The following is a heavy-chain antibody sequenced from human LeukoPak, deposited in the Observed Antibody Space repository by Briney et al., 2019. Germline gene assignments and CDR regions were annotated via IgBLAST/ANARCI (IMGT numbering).Heavy chain of an antibody. D-gene: IGHD2-2*02. CDR2: INHSGST. CDR3: ARGILGYCSGTSCYIFDF. Sequence: SETLSLTCTVSGGSISNSDCYWDWIRQPPGKGLEWIGEINHSGSTNYNPSLKSRVTISVDTSKNQFSLKLSSVTAADTAVYYCARGILGYCSGTSCYIFDFWGQGTLVTVSS. V-gene: IGHV4-39*07. CDR1: GGSISNSDCY. J-gene: IGHJ4*02.